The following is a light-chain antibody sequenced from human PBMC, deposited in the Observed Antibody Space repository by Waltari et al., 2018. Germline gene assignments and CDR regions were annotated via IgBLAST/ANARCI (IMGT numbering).Light chain of an antibody. J-gene: IGKJ1*01. V-gene: IGKV3-20*01. CDR1: QSVSKY. CDR2: AAS. Sequence: ELVLPQSPGTLSLSPGERAPLSCRASQSVSKYLAWYQQRPGQAPRLLIYAASTRATGIPDRFSGSGYGTDFSLIISRLEPEDFAVYYCQNHERLPATFGQGTKVEIK. CDR3: QNHERLPAT.